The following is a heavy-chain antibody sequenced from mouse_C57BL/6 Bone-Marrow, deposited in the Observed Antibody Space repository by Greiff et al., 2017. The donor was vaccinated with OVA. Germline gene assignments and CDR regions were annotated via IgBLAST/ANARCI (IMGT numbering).Heavy chain of an antibody. V-gene: IGHV5-17*01. CDR1: GFTFSDYG. CDR2: ISSGSSTI. CDR3: ARRLWEAY. Sequence: DVKLVESGGGLVKPGGSLKLSCAASGFTFSDYGMHWVRQAPEKGLEWVAYISSGSSTIYYAATVKGRFTISRDNAKNTLFLQMTSLRSEDTAMYYCARRLWEAYWGQGTLVTVSA. J-gene: IGHJ3*01. D-gene: IGHD1-1*02.